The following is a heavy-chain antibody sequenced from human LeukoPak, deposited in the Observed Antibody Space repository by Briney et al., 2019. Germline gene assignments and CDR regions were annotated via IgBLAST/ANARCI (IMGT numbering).Heavy chain of an antibody. J-gene: IGHJ4*02. Sequence: PGGSLRLSCVVSEFTFSSLWMHWVRQAPGQGLVWVSRINTDGTTTNYADSVKGRFTISRDNAKNTLYLQMNSLRADDTAVCYCATAGNYRFDYWGQGTLVTVSS. CDR2: INTDGTTT. V-gene: IGHV3-74*01. CDR1: EFTFSSLW. D-gene: IGHD5-24*01. CDR3: ATAGNYRFDY.